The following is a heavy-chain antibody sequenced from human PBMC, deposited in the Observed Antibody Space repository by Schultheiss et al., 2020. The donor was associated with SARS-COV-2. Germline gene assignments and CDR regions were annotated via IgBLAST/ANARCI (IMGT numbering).Heavy chain of an antibody. J-gene: IGHJ6*03. Sequence: GESLKISCAASGFTFSNAWMSWVRQAPGKGLEWVGRIRSKANSYATAYAASVKGRFTISRDDSKNTAYLQMNSLKTEDTAVYYCTRSSYYYYMDVWGKGTTVTVSS. CDR3: TRSSYYYYMDV. CDR2: IRSKANSYAT. CDR1: GFTFSNAW. V-gene: IGHV3-73*01.